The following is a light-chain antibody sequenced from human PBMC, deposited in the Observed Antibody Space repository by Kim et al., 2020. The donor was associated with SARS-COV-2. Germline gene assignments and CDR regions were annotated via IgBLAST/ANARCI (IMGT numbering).Light chain of an antibody. CDR3: QQYGYSPWT. CDR1: QSGGSCY. Sequence: PGNRVTHSCRASQSGGSCYLAWYQQKPGQAPWLRSDGASNRATGIPDRFSGSGSGTDFTLTSSRLEPEDVAGYYCQQYGYSPWTFGQGTKVDIK. CDR2: GAS. V-gene: IGKV3-20*01. J-gene: IGKJ1*01.